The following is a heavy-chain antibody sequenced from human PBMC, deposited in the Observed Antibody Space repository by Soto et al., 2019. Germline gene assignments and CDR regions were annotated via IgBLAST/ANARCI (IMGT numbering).Heavy chain of an antibody. CDR2: ISYDGSNK. CDR1: GFTFSSYG. V-gene: IGHV3-30*18. CDR3: AKDRLEGWFDP. J-gene: IGHJ5*02. Sequence: QVQLVESGGGVVQPGRSLRLSCAASGFTFSSYGMHWVRQAPGKGLEWVAVISYDGSNKYYADSVKGRFTISRDNSKNTLYLQMNSLRAEDTAVYYCAKDRLEGWFDPWGQGTLVTVSS.